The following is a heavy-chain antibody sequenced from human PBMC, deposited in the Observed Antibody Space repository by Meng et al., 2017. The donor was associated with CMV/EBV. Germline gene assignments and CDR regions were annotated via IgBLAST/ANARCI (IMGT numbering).Heavy chain of an antibody. CDR2: IYHSGST. J-gene: IGHJ4*02. CDR1: GYSISSGYY. D-gene: IGHD1-26*01. V-gene: IGHV4-38-2*02. Sequence: SETLSLTCTVSGYSISSGYYWGWIRQPPGKGLEWIGSIYHSGSTYYNPSLKSRVTISVDTSKNQFSLNLTFVTAADTAVYYCARVTPSIVGATSFDYWGQGTLVTVSS. CDR3: ARVTPSIVGATSFDY.